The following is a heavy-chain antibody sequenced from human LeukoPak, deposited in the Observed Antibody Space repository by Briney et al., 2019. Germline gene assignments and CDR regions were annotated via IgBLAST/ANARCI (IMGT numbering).Heavy chain of an antibody. Sequence: GGSLRLSCAASGFTFSTCAMSWVRQAPGKGLVWVSRINSDGSSTSYADSVKGRFTISRDNAKNTLYLQMNSLRAEDTAVYYCARVRSGSSAGNYGMDVWGQGTTVTVSS. D-gene: IGHD1-26*01. CDR2: INSDGSST. CDR3: ARVRSGSSAGNYGMDV. CDR1: GFTFSTCA. V-gene: IGHV3-74*01. J-gene: IGHJ6*02.